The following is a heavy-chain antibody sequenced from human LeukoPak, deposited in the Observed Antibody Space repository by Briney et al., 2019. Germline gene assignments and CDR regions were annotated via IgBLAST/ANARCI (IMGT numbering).Heavy chain of an antibody. CDR1: GGTFSSYA. J-gene: IGHJ6*03. CDR3: ARGGNIVVVHYYYMDV. D-gene: IGHD2-2*01. Sequence: SVKVSCKASGGTFSSYAISWVRQAPGQGLEWMGGIIPIFGTANYAQKFQGRVTITADESTSTAYMELSSLRSEDTAVYYCARGGNIVVVHYYYMDVWGKGTTVTVSS. CDR2: IIPIFGTA. V-gene: IGHV1-69*13.